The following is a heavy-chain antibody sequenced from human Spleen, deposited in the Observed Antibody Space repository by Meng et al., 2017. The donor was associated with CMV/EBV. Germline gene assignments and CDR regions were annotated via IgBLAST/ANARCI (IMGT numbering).Heavy chain of an antibody. Sequence: GESLKISCVASGFTFSDYWMNWVRQAPGKGLEWVANIKQDGSEKYHVDSVKGRFTISRDNAKNTLYLQMNSMRAEDTAIYYCAREADTWSRGTLVTVSS. CDR2: IKQDGSEK. CDR1: GFTFSDYW. CDR3: AREADT. J-gene: IGHJ5*02. V-gene: IGHV3-7*01.